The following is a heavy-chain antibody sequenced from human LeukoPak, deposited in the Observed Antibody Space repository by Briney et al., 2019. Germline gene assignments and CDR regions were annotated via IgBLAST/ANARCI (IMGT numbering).Heavy chain of an antibody. V-gene: IGHV4-59*01. D-gene: IGHD5-18*01. CDR3: ARDRWLGY. Sequence: PSETLSLTCTVSGGSISSYYWSWVRQPPGKGLEWIGYIYYGGSTNYNPSLKSRVTISVDTSKNQFSLKVSSVTAADTAVYYCARDRWLGYWGQGTLVTVSS. J-gene: IGHJ4*02. CDR2: IYYGGST. CDR1: GGSISSYY.